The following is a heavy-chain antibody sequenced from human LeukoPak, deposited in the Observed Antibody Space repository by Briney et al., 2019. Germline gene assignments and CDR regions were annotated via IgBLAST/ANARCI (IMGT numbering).Heavy chain of an antibody. CDR2: INPSGGST. CDR1: GYTFTSYY. CDR3: ARDLGYSRSTSCYRAYYNYMDV. Sequence: ASVKVSCKASGYTFTSYYMHWVRQAPGQGLEWMGIINPSGGSTSYAQKFQGRVTMTRDTSTSTVYMELSSLRSEDTAVCYCARDLGYSRSTSCYRAYYNYMDVWGKGTTVTVSS. V-gene: IGHV1-46*03. D-gene: IGHD2-2*01. J-gene: IGHJ6*03.